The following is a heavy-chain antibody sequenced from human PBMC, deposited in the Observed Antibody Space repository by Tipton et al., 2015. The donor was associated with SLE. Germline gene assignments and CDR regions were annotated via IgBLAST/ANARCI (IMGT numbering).Heavy chain of an antibody. CDR3: ARRTVAALGAQFGDVFDI. V-gene: IGHV4-38-2*02. D-gene: IGHD6-6*01. J-gene: IGHJ3*02. Sequence: TLSLTCTVSGYSISSGFYWGWVRQAPGKGLEWIGAIYHSGSTNYNPSLKSRVTMSVDTSENQFSLKLSSVTAADTAVYFCARRTVAALGAQFGDVFDIWGQGTMVTVSS. CDR2: IYHSGST. CDR1: GYSISSGFY.